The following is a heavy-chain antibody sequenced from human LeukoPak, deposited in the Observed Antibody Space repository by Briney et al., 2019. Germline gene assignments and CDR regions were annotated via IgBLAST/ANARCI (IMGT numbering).Heavy chain of an antibody. Sequence: GGSLRLSCAASGFTFSSYAMHWVRQAPGKGLEWVAVISYDGSNKYYADSVKGRFTISRDNSKSTLYLQMNSLRAEDTAVYYCAREIRYYDSSGDRWFDPWGQGTLVTVSS. V-gene: IGHV3-30*01. CDR1: GFTFSSYA. CDR2: ISYDGSNK. J-gene: IGHJ5*02. D-gene: IGHD3-22*01. CDR3: AREIRYYDSSGDRWFDP.